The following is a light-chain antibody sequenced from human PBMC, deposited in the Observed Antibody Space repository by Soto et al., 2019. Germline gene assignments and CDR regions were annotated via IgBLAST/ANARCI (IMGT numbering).Light chain of an antibody. V-gene: IGKV3-20*01. CDR3: QQYGIWWT. Sequence: EIGLTQSPGPLSLSPGERATLSCRASPSVSSSYFAWYQQKPGQAPRLLIYGASSRATGIPDRFSGGGSGTDFTLTISRQEDEEFAVYYYQQYGIWWTVGQGTKVEIK. J-gene: IGKJ1*01. CDR2: GAS. CDR1: PSVSSSY.